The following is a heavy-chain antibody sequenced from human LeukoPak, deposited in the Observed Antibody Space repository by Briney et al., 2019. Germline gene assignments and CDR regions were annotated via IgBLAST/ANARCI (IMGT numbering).Heavy chain of an antibody. V-gene: IGHV3-21*01. Sequence: GGSLRLSCAASGFTFSSYSMNWVRQAPGKGLEWVSSISSSSSYIYYADSVKGRFTISGDNAKNSLYLQMNSLRAEDTAVYYCARRRDGYAAYWGQGTLVTVSS. CDR2: ISSSSSYI. CDR3: ARRRDGYAAY. CDR1: GFTFSSYS. D-gene: IGHD5-24*01. J-gene: IGHJ4*02.